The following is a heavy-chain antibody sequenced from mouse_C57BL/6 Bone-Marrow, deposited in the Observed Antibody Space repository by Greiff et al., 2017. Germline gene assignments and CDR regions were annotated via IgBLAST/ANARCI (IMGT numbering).Heavy chain of an antibody. Sequence: QVQLKESGAELARPGASVKMSCKASGYTFTSYTMHWVKQRPGPGLEWIGYINPSSGYTKYNQKFKDKATLTADKSSSTAYMQLSSLTSEDSAVYYCARKYFDVWGTGTTVTVSS. V-gene: IGHV1-4*01. CDR1: GYTFTSYT. CDR3: ARKYFDV. J-gene: IGHJ1*03. CDR2: INPSSGYT.